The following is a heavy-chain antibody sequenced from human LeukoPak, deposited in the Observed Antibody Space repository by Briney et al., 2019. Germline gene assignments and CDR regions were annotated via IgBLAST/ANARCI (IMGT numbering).Heavy chain of an antibody. CDR1: GGSFSDYY. J-gene: IGHJ6*04. V-gene: IGHV4-34*01. Sequence: SETLSLTCAVYGGSFSDYYWNWIRQPPGRGLEWIGEINHSGTTNYNPSLKSRVTISVDTSKNQFSLRLSAVTAADTAVYHCAXGLRLPSRSSPAVPHVWGKGTTVTVSA. D-gene: IGHD2-2*01. CDR2: INHSGTT. CDR3: AXGLRLPSRSSPAVPHV.